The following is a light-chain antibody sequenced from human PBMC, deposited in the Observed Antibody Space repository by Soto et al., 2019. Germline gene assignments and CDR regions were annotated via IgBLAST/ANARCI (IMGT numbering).Light chain of an antibody. CDR2: EVS. Sequence: QSALTQPSSVSGSPGQSITISCTGTSSDVGGYNHVSWYQQHPGQAPKLLIYEVSNRASGGSNRFSGSTSCNTASLTISGLQAEDEADYYCSSYTSSSLDYVFGTGTKLTVL. CDR3: SSYTSSSLDYV. V-gene: IGLV2-14*01. J-gene: IGLJ1*01. CDR1: SSDVGGYNH.